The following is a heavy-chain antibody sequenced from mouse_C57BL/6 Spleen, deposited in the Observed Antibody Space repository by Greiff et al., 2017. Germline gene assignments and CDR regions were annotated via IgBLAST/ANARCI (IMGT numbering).Heavy chain of an antibody. CDR2: ISNTANNPAT. CDR3: TRYYGDGYFDV. Sequence: EVKLVESGGGLVQPGGSMKLSCAASGFTFSDAWMDWVRQSPEKGLEWVAEISNTANNPATYYDVSVKGRFTISRDYSKSSVYLQMNSLRAEDTGIYYCTRYYGDGYFDVWGTGTTVTVSS. V-gene: IGHV6-6*01. D-gene: IGHD1-1*01. J-gene: IGHJ1*03. CDR1: GFTFSDAW.